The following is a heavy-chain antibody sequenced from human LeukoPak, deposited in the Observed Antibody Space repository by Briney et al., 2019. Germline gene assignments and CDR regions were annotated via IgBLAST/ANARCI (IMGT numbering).Heavy chain of an antibody. CDR2: IYYSGST. Sequence: SETLSLTCTVSGGSISSYYWSWLRQPPGKGLEWIGYIYYSGSTNYNPSLKSRVTISVDTSKNQFSLKLSSVTAADTAVYYCATSVSTVTTLDYWGQGTLVTVSS. CDR3: ATSVSTVTTLDY. D-gene: IGHD4-17*01. J-gene: IGHJ4*02. CDR1: GGSISSYY. V-gene: IGHV4-59*01.